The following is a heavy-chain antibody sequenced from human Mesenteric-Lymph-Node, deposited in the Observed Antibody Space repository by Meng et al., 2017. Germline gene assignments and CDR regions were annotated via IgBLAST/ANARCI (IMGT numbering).Heavy chain of an antibody. Sequence: GGSLRLSYAASGFSFSSYWMTWVRQAPGKGLEWVANIMQDGSEKYYVDSVKGRFTISRDNAKNSLYLQMNSLRDEDTAMYYCARARGGYDFDYWGQGTLVTVSS. J-gene: IGHJ4*02. CDR3: ARARGGYDFDY. CDR1: GFSFSSYW. V-gene: IGHV3-7*01. CDR2: IMQDGSEK. D-gene: IGHD5-12*01.